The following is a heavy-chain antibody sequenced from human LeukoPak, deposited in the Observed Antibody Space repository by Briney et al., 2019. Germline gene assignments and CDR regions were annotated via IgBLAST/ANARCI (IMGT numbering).Heavy chain of an antibody. V-gene: IGHV4-59*12. CDR1: GDSISCNY. Sequence: PSETLSLTCTVSGDSISCNYWSWIRQPPGKGLEWIGYMSHSGSANYNPSLKSRVTISVDTPKNQFSLRLSSVTPADTAVYFCARYYASQYYFDYWRQGTLVTVSS. J-gene: IGHJ4*02. CDR2: MSHSGSA. CDR3: ARYYASQYYFDY. D-gene: IGHD3-16*01.